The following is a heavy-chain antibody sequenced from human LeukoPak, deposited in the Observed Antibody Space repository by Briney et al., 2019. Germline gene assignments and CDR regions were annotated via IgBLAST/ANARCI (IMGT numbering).Heavy chain of an antibody. CDR3: ARGLPRGQQLVQGDY. CDR2: ISSSSSYI. J-gene: IGHJ4*02. Sequence: GGSLRLSCAASGFTFSSYSMNWVRQAPGKGLEWVSSISSSSSYIYYADSVKGRSTISRDNAKNSLYLQMNSLRAEDTAVYYCARGLPRGQQLVQGDYWGQGTLVTVSS. D-gene: IGHD6-13*01. CDR1: GFTFSSYS. V-gene: IGHV3-21*01.